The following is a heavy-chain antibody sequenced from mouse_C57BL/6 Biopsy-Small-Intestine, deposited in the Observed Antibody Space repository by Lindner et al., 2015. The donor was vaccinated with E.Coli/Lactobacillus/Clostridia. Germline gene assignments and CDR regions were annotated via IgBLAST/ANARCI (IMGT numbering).Heavy chain of an antibody. D-gene: IGHD1-1*01. Sequence: QLQEVWGRELVKPGASVKISCIASGYAFSSYWMNWVRQRPGKGLEWIGLIYPGDGDTNYNGKFMGRATLTADKSSSTASMQLSSLTSEDSAVYFCARSYFYGSSWYFDVWGTGTTVTVSS. CDR2: IYPGDGDT. CDR3: ARSYFYGSSWYFDV. CDR1: GYAFSSYW. J-gene: IGHJ1*03. V-gene: IGHV1-80*01.